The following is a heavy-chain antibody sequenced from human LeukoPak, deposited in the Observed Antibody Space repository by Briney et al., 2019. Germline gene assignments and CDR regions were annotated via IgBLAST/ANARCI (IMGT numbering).Heavy chain of an antibody. Sequence: ASVKVSCKASGYTFTGYYMHWVRQDPGQGLEWMGRINPNSGGTNYAQKFQGRVTMTRDTSIRTAYMELSRLRCDDTAVYCCARYARGDAFDIWGEGTMVTVSS. CDR3: ARYARGDAFDI. CDR2: INPNSGGT. D-gene: IGHD2-2*01. J-gene: IGHJ3*02. V-gene: IGHV1-2*06. CDR1: GYTFTGYY.